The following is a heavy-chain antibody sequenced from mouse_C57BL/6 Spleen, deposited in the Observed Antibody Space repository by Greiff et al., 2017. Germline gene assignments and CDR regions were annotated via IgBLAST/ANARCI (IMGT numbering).Heavy chain of an antibody. CDR1: GYTFTDYN. V-gene: IGHV1-18*01. D-gene: IGHD1-1*01. Sequence: VQLQQSGPELVKPGASVKIPCKASGYTFTDYNMDWVKQSHGKSLEWIGDINPNNGGTIYNQKFKGKATLTVDKSSSTAYMELRSLTSEDTAVYYCARRYYSGSSLFDYWGQGTTLTVSS. CDR3: ARRYYSGSSLFDY. CDR2: INPNNGGT. J-gene: IGHJ2*01.